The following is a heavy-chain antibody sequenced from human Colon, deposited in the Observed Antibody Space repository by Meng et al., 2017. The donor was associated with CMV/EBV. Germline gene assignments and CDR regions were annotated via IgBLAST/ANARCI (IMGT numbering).Heavy chain of an antibody. CDR1: GYTFSSHG. V-gene: IGHV1-18*01. CDR3: GRDHHVVVSGGYTACEY. Sequence: ASVKVSCKASGYTFSSHGISWLRQAPGQGLEWMGWISVYSGQTNYAQKFQDRVTMTTGTSTSTAYMELRGLRSDDTAVYYCGRDHHVVVSGGYTACEYWGQGTLVTVSS. CDR2: ISVYSGQT. D-gene: IGHD5-18*01. J-gene: IGHJ4*02.